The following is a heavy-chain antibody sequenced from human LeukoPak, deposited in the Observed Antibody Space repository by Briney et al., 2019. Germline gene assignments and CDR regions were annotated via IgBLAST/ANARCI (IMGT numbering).Heavy chain of an antibody. D-gene: IGHD3-3*01. CDR2: MNPNSGNT. J-gene: IGHJ5*02. V-gene: IGHV1-8*01. CDR1: GYTFTSYD. CDR3: ARVMHYDFWSGLNWFDP. Sequence: GASVKVSCKASGYTFTSYDINWVRQATGQGLEWMGWMNPNSGNTGYAQKFQGRVTMTRNTSISTACMELRSLRSDDTAVYYCARVMHYDFWSGLNWFDPWGQGTLVTVSS.